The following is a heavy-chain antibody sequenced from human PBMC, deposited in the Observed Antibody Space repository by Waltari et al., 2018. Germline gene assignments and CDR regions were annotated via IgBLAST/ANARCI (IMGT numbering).Heavy chain of an antibody. Sequence: EVQMVESGGGTIKPGDSHHLYCVASGFRFPPAWLTWVRQAPGKGLEWVGRITSQNDGATTDFAASVRGRFSISRDDSQNMMFLQMNSLRTEDTAVYYCTTLDAPWGGWGHGTLVTVSS. CDR2: ITSQNDGATT. CDR1: GFRFPPAW. V-gene: IGHV3-15*01. CDR3: TTLDAPWGG. D-gene: IGHD7-27*01. J-gene: IGHJ4*01.